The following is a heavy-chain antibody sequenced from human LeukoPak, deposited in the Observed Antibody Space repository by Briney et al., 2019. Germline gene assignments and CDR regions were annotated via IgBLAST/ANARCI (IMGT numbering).Heavy chain of an antibody. Sequence: GGSLRLSCAASGFTFTNYGMHWVRQAPGKGLEWVTFISYDASSKYYADSVKGRFTISRDNAKNSLYLQMNSLRAEDTAVYYCARDPPLGSCSTISCPHLDYWGQGTLVTVSS. V-gene: IGHV3-33*01. J-gene: IGHJ4*02. D-gene: IGHD2-2*01. CDR2: ISYDASSK. CDR1: GFTFTNYG. CDR3: ARDPPLGSCSTISCPHLDY.